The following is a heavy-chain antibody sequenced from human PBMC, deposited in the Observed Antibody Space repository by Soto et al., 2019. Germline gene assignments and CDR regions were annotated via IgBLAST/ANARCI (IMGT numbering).Heavy chain of an antibody. CDR1: GGSISSGGYY. CDR2: IYYSGST. CDR3: AVWFGGEQLYNWFDP. D-gene: IGHD3-10*01. V-gene: IGHV4-31*03. J-gene: IGHJ5*02. Sequence: TSETLSLTCTVSGGSISSGGYYWSWIRQHPGKGLEWIGYIYYSGSTYYNPSLKSRVTISVDTSKNQFSLKLSSVTAADTAVYYFAVWFGGEQLYNWFDPWGQGTLVTVSS.